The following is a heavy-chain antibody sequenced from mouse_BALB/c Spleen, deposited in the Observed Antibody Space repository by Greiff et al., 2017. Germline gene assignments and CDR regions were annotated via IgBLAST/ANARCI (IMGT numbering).Heavy chain of an antibody. CDR3: ALSTMITGDY. CDR1: GFNIKDTY. CDR2: IDPANGNT. V-gene: IGHV14-3*02. Sequence: EVKLQQSGAELVKPGASVKLSCTASGFNIKDTYMHWVKQRPEQGLEWIGRIDPANGNTKYDPKFQGKATITADTSSNTAYLQLSSLTSEDTAVYYCALSTMITGDYWGQGTTLTVSS. J-gene: IGHJ2*01. D-gene: IGHD2-4*01.